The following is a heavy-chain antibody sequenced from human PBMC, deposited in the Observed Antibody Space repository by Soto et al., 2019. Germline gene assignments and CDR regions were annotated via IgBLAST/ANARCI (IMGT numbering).Heavy chain of an antibody. J-gene: IGHJ5*02. CDR3: ARELPGYSSGWPQAFIA. V-gene: IGHV1-8*01. D-gene: IGHD6-19*01. Sequence: ASVKVSCKASGYTFTSYDINWVRQATGQGLEWMGWMNPNSGNTGYAQKLQGRVTMTRNTSMSTAYMELSSLRSDDTAVYYCARELPGYSSGWPQAFIAWGQGTLVTVSS. CDR2: MNPNSGNT. CDR1: GYTFTSYD.